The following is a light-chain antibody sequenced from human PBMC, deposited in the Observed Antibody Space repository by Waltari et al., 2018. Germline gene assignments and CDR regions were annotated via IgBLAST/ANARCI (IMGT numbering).Light chain of an antibody. J-gene: IGLJ2*01. CDR3: SSYTSSSTVV. CDR2: DVS. V-gene: IGLV2-14*03. CDR1: SSDVGGYNS. Sequence: QSALTQPASVSGSPGQSITISCTGTSSDVGGYNSVSWYQPHPGKAPKLMIYDVSNRPSGVSNRFSGSKSGNTASLTISGLQAEDEADYYCSSYTSSSTVVFGGGTKLTVL.